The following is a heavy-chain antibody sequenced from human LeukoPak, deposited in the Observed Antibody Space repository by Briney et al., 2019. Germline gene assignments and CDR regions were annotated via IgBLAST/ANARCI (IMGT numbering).Heavy chain of an antibody. CDR1: GFTFSTYS. D-gene: IGHD5-24*01. Sequence: GGSLRLSCAASGFTFSTYSMNWVRQAPGKGLEWVSYISSSSSTIYYADSVKGRFTISRDNAKNSLYLQMNSLRDGDTAVYYCARASFQRWLQLGGDWGQGALVTVSS. CDR2: ISSSSSTI. CDR3: ARASFQRWLQLGGD. J-gene: IGHJ4*02. V-gene: IGHV3-48*02.